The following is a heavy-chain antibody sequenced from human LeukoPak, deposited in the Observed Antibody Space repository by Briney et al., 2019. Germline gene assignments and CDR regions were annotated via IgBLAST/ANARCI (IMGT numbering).Heavy chain of an antibody. CDR2: INHSGSS. V-gene: IGHV4-34*01. Sequence: SETLSLTCAVYGGSFSGYYWSWIRQPPGKGLEWVGEINHSGSSNYNPSLKSGVTISVDTSKNQFSLKLSSVTAADTAVYYCARHAPHHYYDSGSHNWFDPWGQGTLVTVSS. CDR1: GGSFSGYY. CDR3: ARHAPHHYYDSGSHNWFDP. D-gene: IGHD3-10*01. J-gene: IGHJ5*02.